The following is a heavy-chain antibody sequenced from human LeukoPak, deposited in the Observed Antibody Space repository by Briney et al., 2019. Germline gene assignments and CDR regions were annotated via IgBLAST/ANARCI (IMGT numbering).Heavy chain of an antibody. CDR1: GFTFSNYG. V-gene: IGHV3-48*01. Sequence: PGGSLRLSCAASGFTFSNYGMNWVRQAPGNGLEWVSYTSSGSRTINYADSVKGRFTVSRDKAKNSLYLQMNSLRAEETAVYYCARGGSSRPDYWGQGTLVTVSS. CDR2: TSSGSRTI. J-gene: IGHJ4*02. CDR3: ARGGSSRPDY.